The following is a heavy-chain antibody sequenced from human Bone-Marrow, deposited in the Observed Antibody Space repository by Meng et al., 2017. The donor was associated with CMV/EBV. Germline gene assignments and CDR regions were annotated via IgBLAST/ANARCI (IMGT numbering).Heavy chain of an antibody. Sequence: GESLKISCAASGFTFSGSAMHWVRQASGKGLEWVGRIRSKANSYATAYAASVKGRFTISRDDSKNTAYLQMNSLKTEDTAVYYCTRLGGEVVPAANFDYWGQGTRVTVSS. CDR3: TRLGGEVVPAANFDY. D-gene: IGHD2-2*01. CDR1: GFTFSGSA. V-gene: IGHV3-73*01. J-gene: IGHJ4*02. CDR2: IRSKANSYAT.